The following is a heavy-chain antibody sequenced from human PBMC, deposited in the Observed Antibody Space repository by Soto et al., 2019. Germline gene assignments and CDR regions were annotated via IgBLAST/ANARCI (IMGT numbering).Heavy chain of an antibody. V-gene: IGHV1-69*01. J-gene: IGHJ6*02. D-gene: IGHD2-15*01. CDR3: ARDFNGYCSGGSCKRHYYYGMDV. Sequence: QGLEWMGGIIPIFGTANYAQKSQGRVTITADESTSTAYMELSSLRSEDTAVYYCARDFNGYCSGGSCKRHYYYGMDVWGQGTTVTVSS. CDR2: IIPIFGTA.